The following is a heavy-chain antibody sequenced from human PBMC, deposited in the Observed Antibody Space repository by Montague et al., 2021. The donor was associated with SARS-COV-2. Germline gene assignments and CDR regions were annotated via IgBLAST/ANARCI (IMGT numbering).Heavy chain of an antibody. CDR1: GGSITSTNW. CDR3: ARTYYDILTGYYNRGAFDI. D-gene: IGHD3-9*01. CDR2: IHHSGST. V-gene: IGHV4-4*02. J-gene: IGHJ3*02. Sequence: SETLSLTCAVSGGSITSTNWWSWVRQPPGKGLEWIGEIHHSGSTNSSPSLKSRVTMSIDKSSNQFSLNLNSVTAADTAVYYCARTYYDILTGYYNRGAFDIWGQGTMVTVSS.